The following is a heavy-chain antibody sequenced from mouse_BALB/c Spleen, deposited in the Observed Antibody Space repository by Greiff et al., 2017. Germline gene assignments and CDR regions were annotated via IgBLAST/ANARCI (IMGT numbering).Heavy chain of an antibody. CDR2: IWAGGST. J-gene: IGHJ4*01. CDR3: ARDQDGSPHAMDY. CDR1: GFSLTSYG. V-gene: IGHV2-9*02. D-gene: IGHD1-1*01. Sequence: VQLQESGPGLVAPSQSLSITCTVSGFSLTSYGVHWVRQPPGKGLEWLGVIWAGGSTNYNSALMSRLSISKDNSKSQVFLKMNSLQTDDTAMYYGARDQDGSPHAMDYWGQGTSVTVSS.